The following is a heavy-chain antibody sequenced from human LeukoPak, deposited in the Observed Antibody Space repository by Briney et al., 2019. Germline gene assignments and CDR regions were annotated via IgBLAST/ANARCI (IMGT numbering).Heavy chain of an antibody. Sequence: PGGSLTLSCAASGFTFSSYAMSWVRQAPGKGLEWVSAISGSGGSTYYADSVKGRFTISRDNSKNTLYLQMNSLRAEDTAVYYCAKVVTDHEHYYDSSGYYLHYFDYWGQGTLVTVSS. CDR3: AKVVTDHEHYYDSSGYYLHYFDY. V-gene: IGHV3-23*01. J-gene: IGHJ4*02. D-gene: IGHD3-22*01. CDR1: GFTFSSYA. CDR2: ISGSGGST.